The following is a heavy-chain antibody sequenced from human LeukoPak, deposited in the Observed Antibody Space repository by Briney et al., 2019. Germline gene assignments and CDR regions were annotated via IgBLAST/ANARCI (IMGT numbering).Heavy chain of an antibody. CDR2: ISAYNGNT. D-gene: IGHD6-13*01. CDR1: GYTFTSYG. V-gene: IGHV1-18*04. CDR3: ATELAAAGDFDY. J-gene: IGHJ4*02. Sequence: ASVKVSRKASGYTFTSYGISWVRQAPGQGLEWMGWISAYNGNTNYAQKLQGRVTMTTATSTSTAYMELRSLRSDDTAVYYCATELAAAGDFDYWGQGTLVTVSS.